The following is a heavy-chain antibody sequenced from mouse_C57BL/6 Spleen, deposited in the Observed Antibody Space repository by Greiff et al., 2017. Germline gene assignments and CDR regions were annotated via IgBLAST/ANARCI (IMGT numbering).Heavy chain of an antibody. J-gene: IGHJ1*03. V-gene: IGHV1-72*01. CDR1: GYTFTSYW. CDR3: ARSRGYGSSTWYFDV. D-gene: IGHD1-1*01. Sequence: QVQLQQPGAELVKPGASVKLSCKASGYTFTSYWMHWVKQRPGRGLEWIGRIDPNSGGTTYNEKFKSKATLTVDKPSSTAYMQLSSLTSEDSAVYDCARSRGYGSSTWYFDVWGTGTTVTVSS. CDR2: IDPNSGGT.